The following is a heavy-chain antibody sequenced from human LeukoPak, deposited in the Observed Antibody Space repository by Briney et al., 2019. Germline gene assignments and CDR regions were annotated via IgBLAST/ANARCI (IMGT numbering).Heavy chain of an antibody. V-gene: IGHV3-21*01. Sequence: GGSLRLSCAASGFTFSDYSVNWVRQAPGKGLEWVSSISSSSTYIYYADSVKGRFTISRDNAKNSLYLQMNSLRAEDTAVYYCARGLYYDILTGRDYFDYWGQGTLVTVSS. CDR1: GFTFSDYS. CDR2: ISSSSTYI. J-gene: IGHJ4*02. D-gene: IGHD3-9*01. CDR3: ARGLYYDILTGRDYFDY.